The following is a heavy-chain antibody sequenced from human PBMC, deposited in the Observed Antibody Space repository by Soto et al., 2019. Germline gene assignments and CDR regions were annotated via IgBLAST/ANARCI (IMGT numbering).Heavy chain of an antibody. CDR3: ARDGSYGPPRYFAY. CDR1: GGTFSSYA. V-gene: IGHV1-69*12. CDR2: IIPIFGTA. Sequence: QVQLVQSGAEVKKPGSSVKVSCKASGGTFSSYAISWVRQAPGQGLEWMGGIIPIFGTANYAQKFQGRVTITADESTSTAYMGLSSLRSEDTAVYYCARDGSYGPPRYFAYWGQGTLVTVSS. J-gene: IGHJ4*02. D-gene: IGHD5-18*01.